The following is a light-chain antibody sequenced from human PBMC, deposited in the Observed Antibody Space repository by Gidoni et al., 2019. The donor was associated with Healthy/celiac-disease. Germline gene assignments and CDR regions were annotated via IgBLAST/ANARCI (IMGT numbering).Light chain of an antibody. CDR3: QAWDSRTAYVV. Sequence: SYELTQPPSVSVSPGQTASITCSGDKLGDKYACWYQQKPGQSPVLVIYQDSKRPSGIPERFSGSNSGNTATLTISGTQAMSEADYYCQAWDSRTAYVVFGGGTKLTVL. CDR1: KLGDKY. J-gene: IGLJ2*01. CDR2: QDS. V-gene: IGLV3-1*01.